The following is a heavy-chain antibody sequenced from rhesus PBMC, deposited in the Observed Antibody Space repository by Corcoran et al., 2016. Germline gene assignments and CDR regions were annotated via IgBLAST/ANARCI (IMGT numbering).Heavy chain of an antibody. Sequence: QLQLQESGPGLVKPSEALSLTCAVSGGSISSNYLRWTRQPPGTGLGWFGRISGIGGSTDHNPSLTSRVTISTDTSKNQCPLKLSSVTAADTAVYDCARDGTTMIVVSTYFDYWGQGVLVTVSS. D-gene: IGHD3-28*01. V-gene: IGHV4-173*01. CDR2: ISGIGGST. CDR1: GGSISSNY. CDR3: ARDGTTMIVVSTYFDY. J-gene: IGHJ4*01.